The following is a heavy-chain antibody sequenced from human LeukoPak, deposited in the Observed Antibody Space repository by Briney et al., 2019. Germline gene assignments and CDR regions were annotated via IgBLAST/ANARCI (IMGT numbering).Heavy chain of an antibody. Sequence: ASLKVSCKASGYTFNGYYIHWVRQSPGQGLEWMGWINPNSGGTNYAQKFQGRVTMTRDTSINTAYMELSSLTSDDTAVYYCARGGAGLDYWGQGTLVTVSS. J-gene: IGHJ4*02. D-gene: IGHD6-19*01. V-gene: IGHV1-2*02. CDR3: ARGGAGLDY. CDR2: INPNSGGT. CDR1: GYTFNGYY.